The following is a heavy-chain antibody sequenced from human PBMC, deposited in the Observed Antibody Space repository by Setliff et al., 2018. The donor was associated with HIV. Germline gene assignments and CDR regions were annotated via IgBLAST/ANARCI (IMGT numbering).Heavy chain of an antibody. Sequence: SETLSLTCTVSGGAISGSGYYWSWIRQPPGKGLEWIGSIYYSGSTYYNPSLKSRVTISVDTSKNQFSLKLSSVTAADAAVYYCARQGGSGWSFGSGGQGTMVTVSS. CDR1: GGAISGSGYY. D-gene: IGHD6-19*01. J-gene: IGHJ1*01. V-gene: IGHV4-39*01. CDR3: ARQGGSGWSFGS. CDR2: IYYSGST.